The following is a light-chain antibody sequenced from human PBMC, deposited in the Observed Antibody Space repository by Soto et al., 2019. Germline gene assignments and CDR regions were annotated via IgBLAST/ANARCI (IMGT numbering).Light chain of an antibody. CDR1: QSVRSSY. CDR2: GAS. Sequence: EIVLTQSPGTLSLSPGERATLNCRASQSVRSSYLAWYQQQPGQAPRLLIHGASRRATGIPDRFSGSGSGTDFTLTINRLEPEDFAVYFCQQYGDMWTFVQGTKVEIK. V-gene: IGKV3-20*01. J-gene: IGKJ1*01. CDR3: QQYGDMWT.